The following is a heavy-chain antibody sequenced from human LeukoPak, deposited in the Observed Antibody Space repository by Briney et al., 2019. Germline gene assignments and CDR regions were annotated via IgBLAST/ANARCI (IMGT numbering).Heavy chain of an antibody. J-gene: IGHJ5*02. CDR1: GFTFSSYA. Sequence: GGSLRLSCAASGFTFSSYAMIWVRQAPGKGLEWVSIISSSGGSTYYADSVKGRFTFSRDNSKNTLSLQMSSLGADDTAVYYCAKVGTIETTEELNWFDPWGQGTLVTVSS. CDR3: AKVGTIETTEELNWFDP. D-gene: IGHD4-11*01. CDR2: ISSSGGST. V-gene: IGHV3-23*01.